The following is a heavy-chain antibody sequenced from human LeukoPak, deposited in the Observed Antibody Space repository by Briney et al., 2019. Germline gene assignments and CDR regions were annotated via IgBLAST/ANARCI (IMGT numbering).Heavy chain of an antibody. V-gene: IGHV3-23*01. CDR2: ISYNAGST. CDR1: GFTFGKYA. D-gene: IGHD3-22*01. CDR3: AKAHSSSWYYFGN. J-gene: IGHJ4*02. Sequence: GGSLRLSCAAAGFTFGKYAMSWVRQAPGKGLELVSVISYNAGSTHYADSVKGRFTISRDNSKKALTLQMNSLRAEDTAVYFCAKAHSSSWYYFGNWGQGILVIVSS.